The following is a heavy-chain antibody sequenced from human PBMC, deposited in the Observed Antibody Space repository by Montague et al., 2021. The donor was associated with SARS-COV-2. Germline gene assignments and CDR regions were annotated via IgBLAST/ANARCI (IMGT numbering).Heavy chain of an antibody. D-gene: IGHD3-10*01. CDR3: ARGDGHYYGSGTYPYY. CDR1: GGSITRYY. Sequence: SETLSLTCTVSGGSITRYYWSWIRQPAGKGLEYIGYIYYSGSTNYNPSLKSRVTMSVDTSKNQFSLKLSSVTAADSAVYYCARGDGHYYGSGTYPYYWGQGTLVTVSS. CDR2: IYYSGST. V-gene: IGHV4-59*01. J-gene: IGHJ4*02.